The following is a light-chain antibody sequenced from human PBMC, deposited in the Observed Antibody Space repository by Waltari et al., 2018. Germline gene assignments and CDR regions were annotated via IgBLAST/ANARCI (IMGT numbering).Light chain of an antibody. CDR2: EAP. Sequence: EIVLTQSPATLSLSPGERATLPCRASQRVSSYLAWYQQKPGQAPRLLIYEAPNRATGSPARFSGSGSGTDFTLTISSREPEDFAVYYCQQRSGWPTFGQGTKVEIK. CDR3: QQRSGWPT. CDR1: QRVSSY. V-gene: IGKV3-11*01. J-gene: IGKJ1*01.